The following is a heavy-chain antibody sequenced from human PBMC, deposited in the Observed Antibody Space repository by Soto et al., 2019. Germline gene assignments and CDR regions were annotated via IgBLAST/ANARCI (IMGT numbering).Heavy chain of an antibody. Sequence: QVQLLQSGAEVKKPGSSVKVSCKASGGTFSSYAISWVRQAPGQGLEWMGGIIPIFGTANYAQKFQGRVTITADKSTITAYMELSSLRSEDTAVYYCARGYSYGSNFPYYYYYGMDVWGQGTTVTVSS. CDR3: ARGYSYGSNFPYYYYYGMDV. CDR2: IIPIFGTA. CDR1: GGTFSSYA. J-gene: IGHJ6*02. D-gene: IGHD5-18*01. V-gene: IGHV1-69*06.